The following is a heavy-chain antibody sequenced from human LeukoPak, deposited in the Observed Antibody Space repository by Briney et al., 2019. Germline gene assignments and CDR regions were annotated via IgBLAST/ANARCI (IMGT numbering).Heavy chain of an antibody. D-gene: IGHD1-1*01. J-gene: IGHJ5*02. CDR1: GGSISSYY. V-gene: IGHV4-59*01. CDR3: ARDPRGGTSRDNWFDP. CDR2: ICYSGST. Sequence: PSETLSLTCTVSGGSISSYYWSWIRQPPGKGLEWIGYICYSGSTNYNPSLKSRVTISVDTSKNQFSLKLNSVTAADTAVYYCARDPRGGTSRDNWFDPWGQGTLVTVSS.